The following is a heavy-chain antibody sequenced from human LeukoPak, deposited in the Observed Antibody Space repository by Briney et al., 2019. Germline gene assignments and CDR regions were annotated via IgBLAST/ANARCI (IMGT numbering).Heavy chain of an antibody. CDR3: ARGPLIYTNYEACFDY. D-gene: IGHD4-11*01. Sequence: SETLSLTCTVSGGSISSSSYYWGWIRQPPGKGLEWIGSIYYSGSTYYNPSLKSRVTISVDTSKNQFSLKLSSVTAADTAVYYCARGPLIYTNYEACFDYWGQGTLVTVSS. J-gene: IGHJ4*02. CDR1: GGSISSSSYY. V-gene: IGHV4-39*07. CDR2: IYYSGST.